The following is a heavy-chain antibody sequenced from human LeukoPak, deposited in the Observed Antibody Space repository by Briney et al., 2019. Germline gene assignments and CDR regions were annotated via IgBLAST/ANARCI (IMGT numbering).Heavy chain of an antibody. Sequence: PSETLSLTCAVYGGSFSGYYWSWIPQPPGKGLEWIGEINHSGSTNYNPSLKSRVTISVDTSKNQFSLKLSSVTAADTAVYYCARGDSSSWYDYWGQGTLVTVSS. D-gene: IGHD6-13*01. CDR1: GGSFSGYY. J-gene: IGHJ4*02. CDR2: INHSGST. CDR3: ARGDSSSWYDY. V-gene: IGHV4-34*01.